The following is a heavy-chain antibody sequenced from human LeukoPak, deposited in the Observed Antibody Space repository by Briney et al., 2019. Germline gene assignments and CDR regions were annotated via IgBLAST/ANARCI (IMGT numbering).Heavy chain of an antibody. V-gene: IGHV4-39*01. Sequence: SETLSLTCTVSGGSISSSSYFWGWLRQPPGKGLEWIGNIYYSGSTYYNPSLKSRITISVDTSKNQFSLKLSSVTAADTAVYYCVGLGSGWIRHSFDYWGQGTLVTVSS. CDR1: GGSISSSSYF. CDR3: VGLGSGWIRHSFDY. CDR2: IYYSGST. J-gene: IGHJ4*02. D-gene: IGHD6-19*01.